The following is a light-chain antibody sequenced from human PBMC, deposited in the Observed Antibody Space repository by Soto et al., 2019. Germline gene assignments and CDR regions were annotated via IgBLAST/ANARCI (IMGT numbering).Light chain of an antibody. V-gene: IGKV1-39*01. CDR3: QQYDNWPIT. Sequence: DIHMTQSPSSLSASVGDTDTITCRASQSISSYLNWYQQKPGKAPKLLIYAASSLQSGVPSRFSGNGSGTDFTLTITSLQPEDFAVYYCQQYDNWPITFGGGSTVDI. CDR1: QSISSY. CDR2: AAS. J-gene: IGKJ4*01.